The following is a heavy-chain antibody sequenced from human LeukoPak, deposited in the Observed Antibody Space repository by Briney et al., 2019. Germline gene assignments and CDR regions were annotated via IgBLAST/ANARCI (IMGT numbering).Heavy chain of an antibody. J-gene: IGHJ4*02. CDR1: GFTLSSYA. V-gene: IGHV3-23*01. CDR2: ISGSGGST. Sequence: PGGSLRLSCAASGFTLSSYAMSWVRQAPGKGLEWVSDISGSGGSTYYADSVKGRFTISRDNSKNTLYLQMNSLRAEDTAVYYCAKDRDYVLDYWGQGTLVTVSS. D-gene: IGHD4-17*01. CDR3: AKDRDYVLDY.